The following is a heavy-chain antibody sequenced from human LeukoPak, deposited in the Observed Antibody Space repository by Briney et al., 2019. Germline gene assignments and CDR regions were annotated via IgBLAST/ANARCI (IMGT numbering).Heavy chain of an antibody. V-gene: IGHV4-4*02. J-gene: IGHJ4*02. D-gene: IGHD3-3*01. CDR3: ARFGDFWSGYFIDY. CDR2: IYHSGST. Sequence: PSGTLSLTCAVSGGSISSSNWWSWVRQPPGKGLEWIGEIYHSGSTYYNPSLKSRVTISVDTSKNQFSLKLSSVTAADTAVYYCARFGDFWSGYFIDYWGQGTLVTVSS. CDR1: GGSISSSNW.